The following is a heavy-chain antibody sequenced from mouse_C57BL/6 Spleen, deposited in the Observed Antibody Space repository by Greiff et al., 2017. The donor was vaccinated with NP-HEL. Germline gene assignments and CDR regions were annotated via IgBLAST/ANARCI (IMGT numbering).Heavy chain of an antibody. V-gene: IGHV1-50*01. CDR1: GYTFTSYW. CDR3: ARNYGSSWDFDY. CDR2: IDPSDSYT. D-gene: IGHD1-1*01. Sequence: VQLQQSGAELVKPGASVKLSCKASGYTFTSYWMQWVKQRPGQGLEWIGEIDPSDSYTNYNQKFKGKATLTVDTSSSTAYMQLSSLTSEDSAVYYCARNYGSSWDFDYWGQGTTLTVSS. J-gene: IGHJ2*01.